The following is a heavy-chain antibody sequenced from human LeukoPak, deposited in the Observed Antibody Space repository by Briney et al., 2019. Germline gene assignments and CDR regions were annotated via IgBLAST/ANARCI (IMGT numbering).Heavy chain of an antibody. CDR3: AREENSGSSWFAY. J-gene: IGHJ4*02. CDR2: IYPGDSDT. Sequence: GESLKISCKGSGYSFTNYWIGWVRQMPGKGLEWMAIIYPGDSDTRYSPSFQGQVTISADKSIATAYLQWSSLKASDTATYYCAREENSGSSWFAYWGQGTVVIVSS. V-gene: IGHV5-51*01. CDR1: GYSFTNYW. D-gene: IGHD6-13*01.